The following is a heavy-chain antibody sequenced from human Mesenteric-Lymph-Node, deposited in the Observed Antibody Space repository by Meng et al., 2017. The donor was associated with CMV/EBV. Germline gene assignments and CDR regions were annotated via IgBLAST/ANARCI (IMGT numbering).Heavy chain of an antibody. D-gene: IGHD3-3*01. Sequence: GESLKISCVASRFTFSDYYMSWIRQAPGKGLEWLSYISSGGSTIYYADSVKGRFTISRDNAKNSLFLQMNSLRADDTAVYYCATNYDFFSGYSHQFYYGMDVWGHGTTVTVSS. CDR1: RFTFSDYY. CDR2: ISSGGSTI. V-gene: IGHV3-11*01. CDR3: ATNYDFFSGYSHQFYYGMDV. J-gene: IGHJ6*02.